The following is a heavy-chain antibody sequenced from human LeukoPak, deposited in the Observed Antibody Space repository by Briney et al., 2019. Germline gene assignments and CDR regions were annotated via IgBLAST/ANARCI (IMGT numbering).Heavy chain of an antibody. D-gene: IGHD5-18*01. V-gene: IGHV3-43*02. Sequence: GGSLRLSCAASGFTFDDYAMHWVRQAPGKGLEWVSLISGDGGSTYYADSVKGRFIISRDNSKNSLYLQMNSLRTEDTALYYCAKDILLTAMIDYWGQGTLVTVSP. J-gene: IGHJ4*02. CDR2: ISGDGGST. CDR1: GFTFDDYA. CDR3: AKDILLTAMIDY.